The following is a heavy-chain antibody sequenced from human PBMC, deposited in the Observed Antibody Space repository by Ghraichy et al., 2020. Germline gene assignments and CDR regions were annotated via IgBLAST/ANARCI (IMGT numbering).Heavy chain of an antibody. CDR3: AREIYDSSGSPRAFDI. V-gene: IGHV3-53*01. J-gene: IGHJ3*02. D-gene: IGHD3-22*01. Sequence: GGSLRLSCAASGFTVSSNYMSWVRQAPGKGLEWVSFIYSGGSTYYADSVKGRFTISRDNSKNTLYLQMNSLRAEDTAVYYCAREIYDSSGSPRAFDIWGQGTMVTVSS. CDR1: GFTVSSNY. CDR2: IYSGGST.